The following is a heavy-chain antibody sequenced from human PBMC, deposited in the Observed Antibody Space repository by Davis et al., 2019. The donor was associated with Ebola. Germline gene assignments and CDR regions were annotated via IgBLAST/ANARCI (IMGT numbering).Heavy chain of an antibody. CDR2: ISYDGSNK. J-gene: IGHJ4*02. CDR1: GFTFSSYG. CDR3: AREVGASILRLNYFDY. V-gene: IGHV3-30*03. D-gene: IGHD1-26*01. Sequence: PGGSLRLSCAASGFTFSSYGMHWVRQAPGKGLEWVAVISYDGSNKYYADSVKGRFTISRDNANNSLYLQIDSLRPDDTAVYYCAREVGASILRLNYFDYWGQGSLVTVSS.